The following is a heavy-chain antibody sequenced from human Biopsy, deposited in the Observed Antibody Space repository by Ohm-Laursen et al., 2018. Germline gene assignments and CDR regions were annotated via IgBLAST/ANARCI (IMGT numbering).Heavy chain of an antibody. CDR3: ATRVTPVTTFYYYAMDV. J-gene: IGHJ6*02. D-gene: IGHD4-17*01. Sequence: SSVKVSCKTSGVTFNSYAISWVRQAPGQGLEWMGGVMPIFGTANYAQKFQGRVTITADKSTSTAHLDLSSLRSEDTAVYYCATRVTPVTTFYYYAMDVWGQGTTVTVSS. V-gene: IGHV1-69*06. CDR1: GVTFNSYA. CDR2: VMPIFGTA.